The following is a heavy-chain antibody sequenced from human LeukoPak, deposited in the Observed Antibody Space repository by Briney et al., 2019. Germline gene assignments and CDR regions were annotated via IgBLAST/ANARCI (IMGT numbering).Heavy chain of an antibody. J-gene: IGHJ4*02. Sequence: PSETLSLTCTVSGGSISSSSYSWGWIRQPPGKGLEWIGRIYYSGSTYYDPSLKSRVTISVDTSKNQFSPKLSSVTAADTAVYYCARLEYYYQHRFDYWGQGTLVTVSS. V-gene: IGHV4-39*01. D-gene: IGHD3-10*01. CDR2: IYYSGST. CDR3: ARLEYYYQHRFDY. CDR1: GGSISSSSYS.